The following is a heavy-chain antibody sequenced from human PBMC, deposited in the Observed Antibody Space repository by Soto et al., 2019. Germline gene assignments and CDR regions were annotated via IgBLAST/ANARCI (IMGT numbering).Heavy chain of an antibody. D-gene: IGHD1-26*01. CDR3: ARLTIAGATPYHFDY. V-gene: IGHV4-39*01. CDR2: MYYSAST. J-gene: IGHJ4*02. CDR1: GGSTMISSYY. Sequence: QLQLQESGPRLMKPSETLSLTCDVSGGSTMISSYYCAWIRQPPGKGLEWIASMYYSASTYYNPPLESRVPMSVDTSRNQFSLRLNSVTAEDTGVYYCARLTIAGATPYHFDYWGQGILVIVSS.